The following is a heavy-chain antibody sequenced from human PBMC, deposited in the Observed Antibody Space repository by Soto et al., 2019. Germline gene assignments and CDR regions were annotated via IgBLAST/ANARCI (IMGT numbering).Heavy chain of an antibody. J-gene: IGHJ4*02. V-gene: IGHV4-31*02. CDR1: GGSITSTNHY. D-gene: IGHD2-8*02. Sequence: QVQLEQSGPGLVKPSQTLTLTCNISGGSITSTNHYWSWIRQSPREGLEWIGYIYDSGITHYNPSFKGGVTILGDTSQSLFSLIMHSVTVADSAVYYCAREVSGTGAFDYWGRGTLVTVSS. CDR3: AREVSGTGAFDY. CDR2: IYDSGIT.